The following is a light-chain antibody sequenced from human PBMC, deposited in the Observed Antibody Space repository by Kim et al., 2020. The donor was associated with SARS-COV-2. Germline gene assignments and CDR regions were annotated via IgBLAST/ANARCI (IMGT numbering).Light chain of an antibody. V-gene: IGKV3-11*01. CDR3: QHRSNWPRFT. Sequence: LSPGERATLSCRASQSVGNFLAWYQHKPGQAPRLLIYDASNRATGVPARFSGSGSGADFTLTISSLEPEDFAVYYCQHRSNWPRFTFGQGTKLEI. CDR2: DAS. J-gene: IGKJ2*01. CDR1: QSVGNF.